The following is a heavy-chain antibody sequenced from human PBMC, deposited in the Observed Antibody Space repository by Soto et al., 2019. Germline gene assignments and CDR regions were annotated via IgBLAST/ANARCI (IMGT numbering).Heavy chain of an antibody. CDR2: IYYSGST. CDR3: ARPGFDP. J-gene: IGHJ5*02. Sequence: SETLSLTCTVSGGSISSSSYYWGWIRQPPGKGLEWIGSIYYSGSTYYNPSLKSRVTISVDTSKNQFSLRLSSVTAADTAVYYCARPGFDPWGQGTLVTVSS. V-gene: IGHV4-39*01. CDR1: GGSISSSSYY.